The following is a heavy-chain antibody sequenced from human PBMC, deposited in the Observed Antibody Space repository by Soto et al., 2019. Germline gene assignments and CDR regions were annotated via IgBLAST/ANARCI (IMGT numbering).Heavy chain of an antibody. Sequence: GGSLRLSCAASGFTFSSYAMHWVRQAPGKGLEYVSAISSNGGSTYYANSVKGRFTISRDNSKNTLYLQMGSLRAEDMAVYYCARVGYGSSWQDYYYYYYMDVWGKGTTVTVSS. J-gene: IGHJ6*03. D-gene: IGHD6-13*01. CDR1: GFTFSSYA. V-gene: IGHV3-64*01. CDR3: ARVGYGSSWQDYYYYYYMDV. CDR2: ISSNGGST.